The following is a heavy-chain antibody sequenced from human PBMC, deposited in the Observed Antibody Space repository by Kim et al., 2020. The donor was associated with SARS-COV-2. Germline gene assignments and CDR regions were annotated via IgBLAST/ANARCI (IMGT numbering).Heavy chain of an antibody. CDR3: AQPGIAVAGPTELDDAFDI. J-gene: IGHJ3*02. CDR1: GFTFSSYG. CDR2: ISYDGSNK. V-gene: IGHV3-30*03. D-gene: IGHD6-19*01. Sequence: GGSLRLSCAASGFTFSSYGMHWVRQAPGKGLEWVAVISYDGSNKYYADSVKGRFTISRDNSKNTLYLQMNSLRAEDTAVYYCAQPGIAVAGPTELDDAFDIWGQGTMVTVSS.